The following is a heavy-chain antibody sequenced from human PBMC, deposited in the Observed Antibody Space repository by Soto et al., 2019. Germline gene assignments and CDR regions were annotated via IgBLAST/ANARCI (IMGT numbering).Heavy chain of an antibody. CDR1: GGSISSYY. CDR3: ARAPMVRGESYDY. V-gene: IGHV4-59*01. CDR2: IYYSGST. J-gene: IGHJ4*02. Sequence: PSETLSLTCTVSGGSISSYYWSWIRQPPGKGLEWIGYIYYSGSTNYNPSLKSRVTISVDTSKNQFSLKLSSVTAADTAVYYCARAPMVRGESYDYWGQGTLVTVSS. D-gene: IGHD3-10*01.